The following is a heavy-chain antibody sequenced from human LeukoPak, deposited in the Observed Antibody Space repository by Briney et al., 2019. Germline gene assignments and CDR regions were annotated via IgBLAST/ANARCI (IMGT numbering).Heavy chain of an antibody. CDR2: ISSSSSNI. CDR1: GFTFARYS. CDR3: VRAVEYYYDSSGYAVDY. Sequence: GGSLRLSCAASGFTFARYSMNWVRQAPGKGLEWVSSISSSSSNIYYADSVTGRFTISRDNAKNSLYMQMNSLRAEDTAVYYCVRAVEYYYDSSGYAVDYWGQGTLVTVSS. D-gene: IGHD3-22*01. V-gene: IGHV3-21*01. J-gene: IGHJ4*02.